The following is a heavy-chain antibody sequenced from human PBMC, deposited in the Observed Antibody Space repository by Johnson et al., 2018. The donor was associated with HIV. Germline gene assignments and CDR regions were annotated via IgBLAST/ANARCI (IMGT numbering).Heavy chain of an antibody. J-gene: IGHJ3*02. V-gene: IGHV3-13*01. D-gene: IGHD6-6*01. CDR2: IGTAGDT. CDR3: AKDLCSSSDGIDI. Sequence: VQLVESGGGLVQPGGSLRLSCAASGFTFSSYDMHWVRQATGKGLEWVSAIGTAGDTYYPGSVKGRFTISRDNSKNTLYLQMNSLRAEDTAVYYCAKDLCSSSDGIDIWGQGTLVTVSS. CDR1: GFTFSSYD.